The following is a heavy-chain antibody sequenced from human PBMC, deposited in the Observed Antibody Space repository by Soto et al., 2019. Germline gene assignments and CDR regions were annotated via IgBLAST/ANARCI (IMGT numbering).Heavy chain of an antibody. D-gene: IGHD5-12*01. CDR3: ARDLGYSGYDYPYYYGMDV. J-gene: IGHJ6*02. CDR2: IIPIFGTA. CDR1: GGTFSSYA. V-gene: IGHV1-69*06. Sequence: QVQLVQSGAEVKKPGSSVKVSCKASGGTFSSYAISWVRQAPGQGLEWMGGIIPIFGTANYAQKFQGRVTITADKSTSTAYMELSSLRSEDTVVYYCARDLGYSGYDYPYYYGMDVWGQGTTVTVSS.